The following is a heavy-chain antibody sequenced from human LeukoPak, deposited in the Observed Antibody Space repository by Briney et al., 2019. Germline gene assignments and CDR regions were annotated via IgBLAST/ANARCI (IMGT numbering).Heavy chain of an antibody. CDR1: GYTFTGYY. D-gene: IGHD3-22*01. J-gene: IGHJ6*03. V-gene: IGHV1-18*04. CDR2: ISAYNGNT. CDR3: ARVGYDSSGYYPFGSYYYYYMDV. Sequence: ASVKVSCKASGYTFTGYYMHWVRQASGQGLEWMGWISAYNGNTNYAQKLQGRVTMTTDTSTSTAYMELRSLRSDDTAVYYCARVGYDSSGYYPFGSYYYYYMDVWGKGTTVTISS.